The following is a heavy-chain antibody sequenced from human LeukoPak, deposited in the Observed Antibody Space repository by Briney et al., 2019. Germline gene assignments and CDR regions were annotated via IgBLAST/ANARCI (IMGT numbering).Heavy chain of an antibody. CDR2: ISSSGSTI. CDR3: ARGRRGSYLDNAFDI. V-gene: IGHV3-48*03. Sequence: PGGSLRLSCAASGFTFSSYEMNWVRQAPGKGLEWVSYISSSGSTIYYADSVKGRFTLSRDNAKNSLYLQMNSLRAEDTAVYYCARGRRGSYLDNAFDIWGQGTMVSVSS. CDR1: GFTFSSYE. D-gene: IGHD1-26*01. J-gene: IGHJ3*02.